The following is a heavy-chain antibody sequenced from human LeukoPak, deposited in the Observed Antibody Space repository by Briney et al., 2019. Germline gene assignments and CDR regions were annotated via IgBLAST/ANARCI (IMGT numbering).Heavy chain of an antibody. CDR1: NYTFTRYG. J-gene: IGHJ4*02. CDR3: ARSGRGTYYYFDL. D-gene: IGHD1-26*01. V-gene: IGHV1-18*01. CDR2: ISGSNGNT. Sequence: GASVKVSCKASNYTFTRYGISWVRQVPGQGLEWMGWISGSNGNTNYAQKFQGRVSMTADTSTSTAYMELRSLRSDDTAVYYCARSGRGTYYYFDLWGQGTLVTVSS.